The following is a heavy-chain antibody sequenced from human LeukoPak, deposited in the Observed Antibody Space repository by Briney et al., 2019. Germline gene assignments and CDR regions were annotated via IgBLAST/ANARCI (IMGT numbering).Heavy chain of an antibody. CDR2: IYHSGST. CDR3: ARHSRQRRRHWFDP. J-gene: IGHJ5*02. CDR1: GYSISSGYY. Sequence: SETLSLTCTVSGYSISSGYYWGWIRQPPGKGLEWIGSIYHSGSTYYNPSLKSRVTISVDMSKNQFSLKLTSVTAADTAVYYCARHSRQRRRHWFDPWGQGTLVTVSS. V-gene: IGHV4-38-2*02. D-gene: IGHD6-25*01.